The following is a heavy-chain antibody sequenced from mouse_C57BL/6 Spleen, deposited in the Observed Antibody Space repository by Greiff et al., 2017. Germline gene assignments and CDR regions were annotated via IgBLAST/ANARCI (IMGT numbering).Heavy chain of an antibody. V-gene: IGHV6-3*01. J-gene: IGHJ4*01. Sequence: EVQLVESGGGLVQPGGSMKLSCVASGFTFSNYWMNWVRQSPEKGLEWVAQIRLKSDNYATHYAESVKGRFTISRDDSKSSVYLQMNNLRAEDTGIYYCTAWAYAMDYWGQGTSVTVSS. D-gene: IGHD4-1*01. CDR1: GFTFSNYW. CDR3: TAWAYAMDY. CDR2: IRLKSDNYAT.